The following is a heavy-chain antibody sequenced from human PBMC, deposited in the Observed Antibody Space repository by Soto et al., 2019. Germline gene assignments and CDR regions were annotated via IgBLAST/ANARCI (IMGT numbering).Heavy chain of an antibody. CDR2: ICHSGST. V-gene: IGHV4-30-2*01. CDR1: GGSINIGGSS. J-gene: IGHJ5*02. CDR3: ARGSDWFGP. Sequence: QLQLQESGSGLVKPSQTLSLTCAVSGGSINIGGSSWSWIRQPPGKGLEYIGYICHSGSTYYNPSLKSRVTISVDRSKNQFSLKLSSVTAADTAVYYCARGSDWFGPWGQGTLVTVSS.